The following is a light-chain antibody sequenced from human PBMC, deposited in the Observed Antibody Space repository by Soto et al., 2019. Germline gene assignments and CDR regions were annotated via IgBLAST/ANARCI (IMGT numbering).Light chain of an antibody. CDR2: GNS. CDR3: QSYDSSLSGYV. Sequence: QSVLTQPPSVSGAPGQRVTISCTGSSSNIGAGHDVHWYQQLPGTAPKLHIYGNSNRPSGVPDRFSGSKSGTSASLAITGLQAEDEADYYCQSYDSSLSGYVFGTGTKLTVL. J-gene: IGLJ1*01. CDR1: SSNIGAGHD. V-gene: IGLV1-40*01.